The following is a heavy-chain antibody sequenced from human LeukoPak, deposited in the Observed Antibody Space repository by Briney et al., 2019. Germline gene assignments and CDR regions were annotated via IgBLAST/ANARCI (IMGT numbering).Heavy chain of an antibody. CDR1: GFAFSNYW. V-gene: IGHV3-74*01. J-gene: IGHJ3*02. CDR2: IKSDGSRT. CDR3: ARDLSFAEVIAIDAFDM. D-gene: IGHD2/OR15-2a*01. Sequence: GGSLRLSCAASGFAFSNYWMHWVRQAPGKGLVWVAHIKSDGSRTSYADSVKGRFTISRDNAKNTLSLEMNSLRPEDTAVYYCARDLSFAEVIAIDAFDMWGQGTMVTVSS.